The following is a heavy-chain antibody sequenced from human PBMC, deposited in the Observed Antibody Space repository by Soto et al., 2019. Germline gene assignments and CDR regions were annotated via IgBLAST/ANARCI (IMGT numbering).Heavy chain of an antibody. D-gene: IGHD2-15*01. Sequence: EVQLVESGGGLVQPGGSLRLSCAASGFTFSSYSMNWVRQAPGKGLEWVSYINSGSTTIYYADSVKGRFTISRDNAKNSLNLQMNSLRDEDTAVYYCARDAPRCSGGSCFDLWGQGTLVTVSS. CDR2: INSGSTTI. CDR1: GFTFSSYS. J-gene: IGHJ5*02. V-gene: IGHV3-48*02. CDR3: ARDAPRCSGGSCFDL.